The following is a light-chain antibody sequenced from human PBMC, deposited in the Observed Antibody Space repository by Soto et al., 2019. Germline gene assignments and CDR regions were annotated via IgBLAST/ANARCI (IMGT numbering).Light chain of an antibody. CDR3: QQYNNWLPT. CDR1: QSVSSN. Sequence: EIVMTQSPATLSVSPGERATLSCRASQSVSSNLAWYQQKPGXAPRLLIYGASTRATGIPARFSXSGXXTXXXLTISSLQSEDFAVYYCQQYNNWLPTFGQGTKVEIK. V-gene: IGKV3-15*01. J-gene: IGKJ1*01. CDR2: GAS.